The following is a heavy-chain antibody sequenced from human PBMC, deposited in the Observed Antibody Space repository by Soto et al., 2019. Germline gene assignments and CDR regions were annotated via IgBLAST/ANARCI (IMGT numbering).Heavy chain of an antibody. J-gene: IGHJ4*02. V-gene: IGHV1-18*01. Sequence: QVQLVQSGAEVKQPGASAKVSCKASGYTFTSSHITQVRQPPGHGREWIGWISAYSGNTTYAQKLQGRVTTTTDTSTRTAYMGLRRLRSADTAVYYCARDSPPPREWGQGTLVTSSS. CDR2: ISAYSGNT. CDR3: ARDSPPPRE. CDR1: GYTFTSSH.